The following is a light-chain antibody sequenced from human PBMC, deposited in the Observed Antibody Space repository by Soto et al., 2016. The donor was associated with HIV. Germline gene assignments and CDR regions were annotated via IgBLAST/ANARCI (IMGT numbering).Light chain of an antibody. V-gene: IGKV1-39*01. J-gene: IGKJ3*01. CDR2: GAS. Sequence: IQMTQSPSSLSASVGDRVTISCRASLSISTSLNWYQQRPGNAPKLLIYGASNLQSGVPSRFSGTGSGTDFTLKISRVEAADVGLYYCMQSIQLHRLTFGPGTKVDIK. CDR3: MQSIQLHRLT. CDR1: LSISTS.